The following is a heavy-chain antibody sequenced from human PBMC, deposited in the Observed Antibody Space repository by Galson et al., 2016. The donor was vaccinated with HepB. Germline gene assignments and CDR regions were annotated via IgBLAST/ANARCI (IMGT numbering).Heavy chain of an antibody. J-gene: IGHJ5*02. D-gene: IGHD2-15*01. CDR1: ELTVSSNY. CDR2: IYSGGGT. V-gene: IGHV3-53*01. Sequence: SLRLSCAASELTVSSNYMSWVRQAPGKGLEWVSVIYSGGGTYYADSVQGRFTISRDNYKNTVFLEMNSLRAEDTAVYYCGTESYSKGHSIVVAAPSQTWGRGTLVTVSS. CDR3: GTESYSKGHSIVVAAPSQT.